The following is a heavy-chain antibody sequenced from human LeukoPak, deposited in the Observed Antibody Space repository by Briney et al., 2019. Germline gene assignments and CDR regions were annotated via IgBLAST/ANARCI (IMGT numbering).Heavy chain of an antibody. CDR3: TRDRGSYTLEY. V-gene: IGHV3-21*01. Sequence: GGSLRLSCAASGFTFTNYNMDWVRQAPGKGLEGVSSITSSGRYIDYADTVKGRFTISRDNAKNSLYLQMNSLRAEDTAVYYCTRDRGSYTLEYWGQGTLVTVSS. D-gene: IGHD1-26*01. CDR1: GFTFTNYN. CDR2: ITSSGRYI. J-gene: IGHJ4*02.